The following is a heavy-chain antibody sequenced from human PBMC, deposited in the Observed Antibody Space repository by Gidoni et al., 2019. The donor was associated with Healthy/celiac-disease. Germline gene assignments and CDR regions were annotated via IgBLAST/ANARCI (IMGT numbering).Heavy chain of an antibody. CDR3: ARGKGGYSYGYVGKDY. J-gene: IGHJ4*02. V-gene: IGHV3-33*01. CDR2: IWYDGSNK. Sequence: QVQLVESGGGVVQPGRSLSLTCAASDFTFSSYGMHWVRQAPGKGLEWVGVIWYDGSNKYYADSVKGRFTISRDNSKNTLYLQMNSLRAEDTAVYYCARGKGGYSYGYVGKDYWGQGTLVTVSS. D-gene: IGHD5-18*01. CDR1: DFTFSSYG.